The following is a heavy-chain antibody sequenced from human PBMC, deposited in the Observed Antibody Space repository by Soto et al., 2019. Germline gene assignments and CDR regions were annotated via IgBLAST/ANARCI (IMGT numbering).Heavy chain of an antibody. CDR2: IYNNGNT. J-gene: IGHJ4*02. Sequence: PSETLSLTCTVSGGSVSSVNYCWSWIRQPPGKGLEWIAYIYNNGNTYYNPSLKSRATISVDTSKNQFSLKLTSVTAADAAVYFCARTFMPVGNLASFDHWGQGILVTVSS. CDR3: ARTFMPVGNLASFDH. CDR1: GGSVSSVNYC. V-gene: IGHV4-61*01. D-gene: IGHD7-27*01.